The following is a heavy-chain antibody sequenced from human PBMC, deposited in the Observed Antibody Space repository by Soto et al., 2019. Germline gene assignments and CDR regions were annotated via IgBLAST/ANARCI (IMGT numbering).Heavy chain of an antibody. CDR1: GGTFSSYT. CDR2: IIPILGIA. J-gene: IGHJ3*02. V-gene: IGHV1-69*08. Sequence: QVQLVQSGAEVKKPGSSVKVSCKASGGTFSSYTISWVRQAPGQGLEWMGRIIPILGIANYAQKFQGRVTITADKSTSTAYMELSSLRSEDTAVYYCARDLEVEMATVSAFDIWGQGTMVTVSS. CDR3: ARDLEVEMATVSAFDI. D-gene: IGHD5-12*01.